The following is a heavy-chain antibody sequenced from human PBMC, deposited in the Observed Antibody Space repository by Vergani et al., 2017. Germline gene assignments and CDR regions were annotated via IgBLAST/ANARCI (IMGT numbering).Heavy chain of an antibody. D-gene: IGHD4-11*01. CDR1: GGSFTSYH. V-gene: IGHV4-34*01. J-gene: IGHJ6*03. CDR3: ARVNTETNGHLYYYYYMDV. CDR2: IDHTGRP. Sequence: QVQLQQWGGGLLKPSETLSLTCVVNGGSFTSYHWKWIRQYPGEGLEGVGEIDHTGRPDSNPSLKSRLTMSVDKSRNQFSLTLNSVTATDTEIYFCARVNTETNGHLYYYYYMDVLVQGTAVTVS.